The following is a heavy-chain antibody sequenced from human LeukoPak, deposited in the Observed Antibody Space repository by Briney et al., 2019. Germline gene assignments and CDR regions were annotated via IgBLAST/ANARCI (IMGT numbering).Heavy chain of an antibody. D-gene: IGHD3-9*01. CDR1: GFTFSSYA. J-gene: IGHJ6*02. V-gene: IGHV3-30-3*01. CDR3: ACWGYDILTGSRPTAYYYYGMDV. Sequence: PGRSLRLSCAATGFTFSSYAMHWVRQAPCKGLEWVAVISYDGSNKYYADSVKGRFTISRDNSKNTLYLQMNSLRAEDTAVYYCACWGYDILTGSRPTAYYYYGMDVWGQGTTVTVSS. CDR2: ISYDGSNK.